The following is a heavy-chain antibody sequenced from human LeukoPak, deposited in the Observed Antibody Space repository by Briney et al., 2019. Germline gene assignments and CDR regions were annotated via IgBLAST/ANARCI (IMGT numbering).Heavy chain of an antibody. V-gene: IGHV3-66*01. CDR3: ARAVGPFDY. J-gene: IGHJ4*02. CDR2: IYSGGST. Sequence: GGSLRLSCAASGFTVSSNYMSWVRQAPGKGREWGSVIYSGGSTYYADSVKGRFTISRDNSKNTLYLEMNNLRPEDTAVYYCARAVGPFDYWGQGTLVTVSS. D-gene: IGHD6-19*01. CDR1: GFTVSSNY.